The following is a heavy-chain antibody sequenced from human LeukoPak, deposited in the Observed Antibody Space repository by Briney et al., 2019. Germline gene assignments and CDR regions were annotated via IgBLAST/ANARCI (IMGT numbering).Heavy chain of an antibody. V-gene: IGHV3-21*01. CDR2: IGRYSNYR. CDR1: GFTFSGYN. J-gene: IGHJ4*02. CDR3: ARDHLDYADFDH. D-gene: IGHD2-2*01. Sequence: GGSLRLSCAASGFTFSGYNVNWVRQGPGEGLEWVSSIGRYSNYRNYADSVRGRFTISRDDANNSLYLQMNSLRAEDSAIYYCARDHLDYADFDHWGQGTLVTVSP.